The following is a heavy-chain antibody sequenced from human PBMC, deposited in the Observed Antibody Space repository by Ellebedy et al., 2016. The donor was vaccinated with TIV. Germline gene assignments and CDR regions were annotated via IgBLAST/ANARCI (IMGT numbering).Heavy chain of an antibody. D-gene: IGHD3-9*01. CDR1: GSTFSRNW. V-gene: IGHV3-7*01. Sequence: PGGSLRLSCAASGSTFSRNWMSWVRQAPGKGLEWVANINQDGSAKYYVDSVKGRFTISRDNAKNSLYLQMNSLRAEDTAVYFCARDVASYDLLTGLQDWGQGTLVTVSS. CDR2: INQDGSAK. J-gene: IGHJ4*02. CDR3: ARDVASYDLLTGLQD.